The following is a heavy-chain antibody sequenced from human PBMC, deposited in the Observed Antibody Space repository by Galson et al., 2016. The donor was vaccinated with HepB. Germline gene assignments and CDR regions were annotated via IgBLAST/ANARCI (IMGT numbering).Heavy chain of an antibody. V-gene: IGHV3-7*03. J-gene: IGHJ4*02. CDR1: GFTLGGYW. CDR3: ARGSGFLIDY. CDR2: IKEDGSEK. Sequence: SLRLSCAASGFTLGGYWMNWVRQAPRKGLEWVAIIKEDGSEKYYVDSVRGRFTISRDNAKNSLSLQMNSLRAEDTAVYYCARGSGFLIDYWGQGTPVTVSS. D-gene: IGHD3-3*01.